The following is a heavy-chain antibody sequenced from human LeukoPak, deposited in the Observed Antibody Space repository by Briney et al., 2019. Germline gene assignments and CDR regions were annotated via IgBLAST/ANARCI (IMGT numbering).Heavy chain of an antibody. CDR2: ISGSGGST. CDR3: AKGALASDSSGSNYFDY. CDR1: GFIVSSNY. Sequence: GGSLRLSCAASGFIVSSNYMSWVRQAPGKGLEWVSAISGSGGSTYYADSVKGRFTISRDNSKNTLYLQMNSLRAEDTAVYYCAKGALASDSSGSNYFDYWGQGTLVTVSS. J-gene: IGHJ4*02. V-gene: IGHV3-23*01. D-gene: IGHD3-22*01.